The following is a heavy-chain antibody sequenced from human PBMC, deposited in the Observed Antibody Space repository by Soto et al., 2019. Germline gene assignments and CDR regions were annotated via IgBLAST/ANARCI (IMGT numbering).Heavy chain of an antibody. Sequence: QLQLQESGPGLVKPSETLSLTCTVSGGSISSSSYYWGWIRQPPGKGLEWIGSIYYSGSTYYNPSLTSRVTISVDTSKNQFSLKLSSVTAADTAVYYCARFFRGYSYGSDAFDIWGQGTMVTVSS. V-gene: IGHV4-39*01. CDR1: GGSISSSSYY. CDR3: ARFFRGYSYGSDAFDI. J-gene: IGHJ3*02. CDR2: IYYSGST. D-gene: IGHD5-18*01.